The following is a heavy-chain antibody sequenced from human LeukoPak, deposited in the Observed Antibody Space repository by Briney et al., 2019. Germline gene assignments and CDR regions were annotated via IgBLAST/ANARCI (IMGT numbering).Heavy chain of an antibody. J-gene: IGHJ5*02. D-gene: IGHD5-18*01. V-gene: IGHV1-18*01. CDR3: ARIHYSYGSFDP. CDR1: GYTFTSYG. Sequence: GASVKVSCKASGYTFTSYGISWVRQPPGQGLEWMGWISAYNGNTNYAHKLQGRITMTTDTSTSTAYMELRSLRSDDTAVYYCARIHYSYGSFDPWGQGTLVTVSS. CDR2: ISAYNGNT.